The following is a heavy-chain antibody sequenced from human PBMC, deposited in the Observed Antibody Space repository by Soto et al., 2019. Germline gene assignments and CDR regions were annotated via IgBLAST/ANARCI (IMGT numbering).Heavy chain of an antibody. CDR2: IYYSGST. V-gene: IGHV4-59*08. J-gene: IGHJ5*02. CDR3: ARHAFVVATSPWFDP. CDR1: GGSISSYY. Sequence: QVQLQESGPGLVKPSETLSLTCTVSGGSISSYYWSWIRQPPGKGLEWIGYIYYSGSTNYNPSLKSRVTISVDTSKNQFSLKLSSVTAADTAVYYCARHAFVVATSPWFDPWCQGTLVTVSS. D-gene: IGHD5-12*01.